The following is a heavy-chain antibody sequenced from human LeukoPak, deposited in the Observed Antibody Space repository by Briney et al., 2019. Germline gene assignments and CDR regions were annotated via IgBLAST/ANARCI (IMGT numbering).Heavy chain of an antibody. Sequence: SVKVSCKASGGTFSSYAISWVRQAPGQGLGWMGGIIPIFGTANYAQKFQGRVTITADESTSTAYMELSSLRSEDTAVYYCARTPRSVAATPFDYWGQGTLVTVSS. D-gene: IGHD2-15*01. V-gene: IGHV1-69*01. J-gene: IGHJ4*02. CDR1: GGTFSSYA. CDR2: IIPIFGTA. CDR3: ARTPRSVAATPFDY.